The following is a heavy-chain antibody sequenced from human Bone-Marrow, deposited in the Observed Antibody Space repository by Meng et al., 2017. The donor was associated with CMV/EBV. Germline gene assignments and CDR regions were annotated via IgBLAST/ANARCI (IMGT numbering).Heavy chain of an antibody. CDR2: INPNSGGT. J-gene: IGHJ4*02. CDR3: ARGGDYSSSVDY. CDR1: GYTFTSYD. Sequence: ASVKVSCKASGYTFTSYDINWVRQAPGQGLEWMGWINPNSGGTNYAQKFQGRVTMTRDTSISTAYMELSRLRSDDTAVYYCARGGDYSSSVDYWGQGTLVTVSS. D-gene: IGHD4-11*01. V-gene: IGHV1-2*02.